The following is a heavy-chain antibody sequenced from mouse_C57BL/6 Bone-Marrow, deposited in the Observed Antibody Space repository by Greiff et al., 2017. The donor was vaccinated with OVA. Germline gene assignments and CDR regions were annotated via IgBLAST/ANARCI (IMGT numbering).Heavy chain of an antibody. J-gene: IGHJ4*01. Sequence: QVQLQQSGAELVKPGASVKISCKASGYAFSSYWMNWVKQRPGKGLEWIGQIYPGDGDTNYNGKFKGKATLTADKSSSTAYMQLSSLTSEDSAVYFCAREDYYGSSYLVYAMDYWGQGTSVTVSS. CDR3: AREDYYGSSYLVYAMDY. CDR1: GYAFSSYW. CDR2: IYPGDGDT. D-gene: IGHD1-1*01. V-gene: IGHV1-80*01.